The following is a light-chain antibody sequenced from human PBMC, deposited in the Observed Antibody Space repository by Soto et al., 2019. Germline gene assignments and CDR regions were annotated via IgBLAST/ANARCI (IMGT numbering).Light chain of an antibody. CDR1: QSISSW. J-gene: IGKJ1*01. Sequence: DIQMTQSPSTLSASVGDRVTITCRASQSISSWLAWYQQKPGKAPTLLIYKASSLESGVPSRFSGSGSGTEFPLTISSLQPDDFATYYCQQYNSYWTFGQGTKV. CDR3: QQYNSYWT. CDR2: KAS. V-gene: IGKV1-5*03.